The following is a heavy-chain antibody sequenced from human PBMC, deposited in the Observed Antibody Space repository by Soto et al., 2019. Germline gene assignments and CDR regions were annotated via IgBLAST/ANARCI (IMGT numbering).Heavy chain of an antibody. CDR2: IYSGGST. CDR3: ARDGAGYYDSSGYYYEGGYYFDY. J-gene: IGHJ4*02. CDR1: GFTVSSNY. Sequence: PLGGSLRLSCAASGFTVSSNYMSWVRQAPGKGLEWVSVIYSGGSTYYADSVKGRFTISRDNSKNTLYLQMNSLRAEDTAVYYCARDGAGYYDSSGYYYEGGYYFDYWGQETLVTVSS. D-gene: IGHD3-22*01. V-gene: IGHV3-53*01.